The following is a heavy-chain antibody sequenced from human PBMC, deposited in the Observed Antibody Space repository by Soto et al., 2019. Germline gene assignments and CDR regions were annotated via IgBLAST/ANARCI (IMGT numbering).Heavy chain of an antibody. V-gene: IGHV1-18*01. J-gene: IGHJ6*02. Sequence: QVQLVQSGAEVKKPGASVKVSCKASGYTFTSYGISWVRQAPGQGLEWMGWISAYNGNTNYAQKLQCRVTMTTDTSTSTAYMELRSLRSDDTAVYYCARDSRGTYYDFWSFPGPYYYYGMDVWGQGTTVTVSS. CDR1: GYTFTSYG. CDR3: ARDSRGTYYDFWSFPGPYYYYGMDV. D-gene: IGHD3-3*01. CDR2: ISAYNGNT.